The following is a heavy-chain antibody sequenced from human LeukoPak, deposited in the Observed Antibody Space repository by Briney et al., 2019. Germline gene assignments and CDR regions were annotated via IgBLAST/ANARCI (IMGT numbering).Heavy chain of an antibody. J-gene: IGHJ4*02. CDR1: GYTFTSYD. Sequence: ASVKVSCKASGYTFTSYDINWVRQATGQGLAWMGWMNPNSGNTGYAQKFQGRVTITRNTSISTAYMELSSLRSEDTAVYYCARGPSPFTKYSSGWYSDYWGQGTLVTVSS. CDR3: ARGPSPFTKYSSGWYSDY. V-gene: IGHV1-8*03. D-gene: IGHD6-19*01. CDR2: MNPNSGNT.